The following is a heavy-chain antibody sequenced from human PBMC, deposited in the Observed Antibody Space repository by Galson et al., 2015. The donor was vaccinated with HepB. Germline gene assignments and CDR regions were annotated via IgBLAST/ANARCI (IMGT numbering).Heavy chain of an antibody. J-gene: IGHJ4*02. CDR1: GYTLTELS. Sequence: SVKVSCKVSGYTLTELSMHWVRQAPGEGLGWMGGFDPEDGETVYAQKFQGRVTMAEDTSTHTAYMELSGLRSEDTAVYYCATSGRNYYGSGSYYRLDYWGQGTLVTVSS. D-gene: IGHD3-10*01. V-gene: IGHV1-24*01. CDR2: FDPEDGET. CDR3: ATSGRNYYGSGSYYRLDY.